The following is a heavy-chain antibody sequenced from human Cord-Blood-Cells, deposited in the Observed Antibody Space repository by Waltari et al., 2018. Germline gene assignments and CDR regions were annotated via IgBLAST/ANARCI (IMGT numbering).Heavy chain of an antibody. J-gene: IGHJ3*02. D-gene: IGHD3-3*01. CDR3: AKDRIPYYDFWSGYYDAFDI. V-gene: IGHV3-30*18. CDR2: ISYDGSNK. Sequence: VQPGRSLRLSCAASGFTFSSYGMHWVRQAPGKGLEWVAVISYDGSNKYYADSVKGRFTISRDNSKNTLYLQMNSLIAEDTAVYYCAKDRIPYYDFWSGYYDAFDIWGQGTMVTVSS. CDR1: GFTFSSYG.